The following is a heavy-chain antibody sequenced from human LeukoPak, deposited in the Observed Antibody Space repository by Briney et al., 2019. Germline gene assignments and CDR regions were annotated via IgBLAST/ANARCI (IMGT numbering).Heavy chain of an antibody. V-gene: IGHV3-11*01. D-gene: IGHD2-2*01. CDR3: ARYKYQLLLSWFDP. CDR1: GFTLSDYY. CDR2: ISSSGSTI. Sequence: PGGSLILSCAASGFTLSDYYMSWIRQAPGKGLEWVSYISSSGSTIYYADSVKGRFTISRDNAKNSLYLQMNSLRAEDTAVYYCARYKYQLLLSWFDPWGQGTLVTVSS. J-gene: IGHJ5*02.